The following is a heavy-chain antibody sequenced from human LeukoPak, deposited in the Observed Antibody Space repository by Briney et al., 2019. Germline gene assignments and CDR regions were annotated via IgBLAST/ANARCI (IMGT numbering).Heavy chain of an antibody. D-gene: IGHD2-2*01. CDR2: FRSKAYGGAT. V-gene: IGHV3-49*03. CDR3: IRDYCSSTSCPIKFDY. Sequence: GGSLRLSCTASGFIFGDYAMSWLRQAPGKGLEWVSFFRSKAYGGATEYAASVKGRFTVSRDDSKSIAYLKMNSLKTEDTAVYYSIRDYCSSTSCPIKFDYWGQGTLVTVSS. CDR1: GFIFGDYA. J-gene: IGHJ4*02.